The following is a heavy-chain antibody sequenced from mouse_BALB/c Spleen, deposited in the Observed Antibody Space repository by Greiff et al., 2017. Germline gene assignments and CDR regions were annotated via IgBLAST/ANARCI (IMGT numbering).Heavy chain of an antibody. Sequence: EVKLMESGPSLVKPSQTLSLTCSVTGDSITSGYWNWIRKFPGNKLEYMGYISYSGSTYYNPSLKSRISITRDTSKNQYYLQLNSVTTEDTATYYCARYYGSRDWFAYWGQGTLVTVSA. CDR1: GDSITSGY. CDR3: ARYYGSRDWFAY. V-gene: IGHV3-8*02. J-gene: IGHJ3*01. CDR2: ISYSGST. D-gene: IGHD1-1*01.